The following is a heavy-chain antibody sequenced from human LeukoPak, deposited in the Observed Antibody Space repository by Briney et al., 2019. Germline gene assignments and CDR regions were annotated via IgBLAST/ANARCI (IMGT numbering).Heavy chain of an antibody. CDR2: ISWDGAII. D-gene: IGHD2-15*01. CDR1: VFTFADYS. V-gene: IGHV3-43*01. J-gene: IGHJ4*02. CDR3: TRDSSGSPRGSEY. Sequence: EGSLRLSCAASVFTFADYSMHWVRQPPGKGLEGVSLISWDGAIIQYAESVKGRFTVSRDNSKNFLYLQMNSLRTEDTALYYCTRDSSGSPRGSEYWGQGTLVTVSS.